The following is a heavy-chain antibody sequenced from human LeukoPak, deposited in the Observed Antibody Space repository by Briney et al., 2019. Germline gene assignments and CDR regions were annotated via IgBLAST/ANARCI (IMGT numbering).Heavy chain of an antibody. Sequence: GGSLRLSCAPSGFTFSSYGMHWVRQAPGKGLEWVAVIWYDGSNKYYADSVKGRFTISRDNSKNTLYLQMNSLRAEDTAVYYCARDQGDGSYCFDYWDQGTLVTVSS. J-gene: IGHJ4*02. CDR3: ARDQGDGSYCFDY. D-gene: IGHD1-26*01. CDR2: IWYDGSNK. V-gene: IGHV3-33*01. CDR1: GFTFSSYG.